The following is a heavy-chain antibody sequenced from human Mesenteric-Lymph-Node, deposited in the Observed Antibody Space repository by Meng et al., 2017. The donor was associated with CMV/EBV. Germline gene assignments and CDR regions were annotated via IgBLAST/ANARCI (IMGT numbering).Heavy chain of an antibody. CDR1: GYTFTGYY. V-gene: IGHV1-2*02. J-gene: IGHJ4*02. D-gene: IGHD1-26*01. Sequence: ASVKVSCKVSGYTFTGYYIHWVRQAPGQGLEWMGWMNPNTGGTNYAQNFQRRVTMTRDTSITTAYMELNSLTSDDTAVYYCARGEWELPPDYWGQGTLVTVSS. CDR2: MNPNTGGT. CDR3: ARGEWELPPDY.